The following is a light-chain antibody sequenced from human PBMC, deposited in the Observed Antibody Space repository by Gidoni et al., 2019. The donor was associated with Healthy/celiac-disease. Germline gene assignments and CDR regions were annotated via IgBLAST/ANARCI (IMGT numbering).Light chain of an antibody. CDR2: GAS. CDR1: QSVSSSY. Sequence: EIVLTQSPGTLSLSPGERATLSRRASQSVSSSYLAWYQQKPGQAPRLLIYGASSRATGNPDRFSGSGSGTDFTLTISRLEPEDFAVYYCQQYGSSPMTFGQGTKVEIK. CDR3: QQYGSSPMT. J-gene: IGKJ1*01. V-gene: IGKV3-20*01.